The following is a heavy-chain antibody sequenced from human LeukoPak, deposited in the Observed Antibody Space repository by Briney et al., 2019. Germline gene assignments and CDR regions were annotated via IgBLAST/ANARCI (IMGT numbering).Heavy chain of an antibody. D-gene: IGHD3-22*01. V-gene: IGHV3-53*01. CDR3: ARGRGSSSGYYPDWFDP. CDR2: IYRGGST. CDR1: GLIVSGNY. Sequence: GGSLRLSCAPSGLIVSGNYMSWVRQAPGKGLEWVSVIYRGGSTYYADSVKGRFTISRDNSKNTVYLQMNSLRAEDTAVYYCARGRGSSSGYYPDWFDPWGQGTLVTVSS. J-gene: IGHJ5*02.